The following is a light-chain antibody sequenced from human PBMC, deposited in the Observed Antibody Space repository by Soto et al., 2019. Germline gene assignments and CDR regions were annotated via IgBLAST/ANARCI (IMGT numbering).Light chain of an antibody. CDR1: SSDVGGYNY. Sequence: QSALTQPASVSGSPGQSITISCTGTSSDVGGYNYVSWYQQHPGKAPKLMIYDVSNRPSGVSNRFSVSKSGNTASLTISGLRAEDEADYYCSSYTGSSTMVVGGGTKLTVL. V-gene: IGLV2-14*01. CDR3: SSYTGSSTMV. J-gene: IGLJ3*02. CDR2: DVS.